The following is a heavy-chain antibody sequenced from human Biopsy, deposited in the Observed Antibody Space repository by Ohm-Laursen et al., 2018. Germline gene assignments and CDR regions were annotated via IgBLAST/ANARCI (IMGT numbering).Heavy chain of an antibody. CDR1: GFTVSSNY. Sequence: SLRLSCTASGFTVSSNYMNWVRQAPGKGLEWVSIIYSGGNTYYADSVKGRFTISRDNAKKSLYLQLNSLRAEDTAVYYCATAIDRRFDYWGQGTLVTVSS. J-gene: IGHJ4*02. CDR2: IYSGGNT. D-gene: IGHD3-22*01. V-gene: IGHV3-53*01. CDR3: ATAIDRRFDY.